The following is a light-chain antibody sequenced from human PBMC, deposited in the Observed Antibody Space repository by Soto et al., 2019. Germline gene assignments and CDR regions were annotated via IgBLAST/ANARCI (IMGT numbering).Light chain of an antibody. CDR2: EVS. CDR1: SSDVGGYNY. Sequence: QSALTQPASVSGSPGQSITISCTGTSSDVGGYNYVSWYQHHPGKAPKLMIYEVSNRPSGVPNRFSGSKSGNTASLTISGLQAEDEAAYYCSSYTSTSSPFVFGTGTKLTVL. J-gene: IGLJ1*01. CDR3: SSYTSTSSPFV. V-gene: IGLV2-14*01.